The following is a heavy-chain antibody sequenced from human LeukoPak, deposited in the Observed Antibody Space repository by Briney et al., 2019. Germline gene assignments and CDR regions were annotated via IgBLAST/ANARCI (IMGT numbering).Heavy chain of an antibody. J-gene: IGHJ4*02. D-gene: IGHD3-9*01. CDR1: GFIFRNYA. V-gene: IGHV3-23*01. CDR2: ITGRGDTT. Sequence: GGSLRLSCAASGFIFRNYAMSWVRQAPGKGLEWVSAITGRGDTTYYADSVKGRFTISRDNSKTTLYVEMNTLRAEDTAVYYCAKWGDYDILTGYYVSDFWGQGTLVTVSS. CDR3: AKWGDYDILTGYYVSDF.